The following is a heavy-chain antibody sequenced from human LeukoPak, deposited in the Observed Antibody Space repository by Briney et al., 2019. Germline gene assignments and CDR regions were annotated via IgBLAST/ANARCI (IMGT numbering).Heavy chain of an antibody. Sequence: PGGSLRLSCAASRFTLSNAWMSWVRQAPGKGLEWVGRIKSKTDGGTTDYAAPVKGRFTISRDDSKNTLYLQMNSLKTEDTAVYYCTTDLYYYDSSGYPDDAFDIWGQGTMVTVSS. V-gene: IGHV3-15*01. CDR2: IKSKTDGGTT. CDR1: RFTLSNAW. D-gene: IGHD3-22*01. CDR3: TTDLYYYDSSGYPDDAFDI. J-gene: IGHJ3*02.